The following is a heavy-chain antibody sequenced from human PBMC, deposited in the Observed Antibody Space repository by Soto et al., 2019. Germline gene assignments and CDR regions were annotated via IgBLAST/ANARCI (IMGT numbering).Heavy chain of an antibody. J-gene: IGHJ4*02. V-gene: IGHV1-69*01. CDR2: VIPNSGTA. CDR1: GGNFRNFV. Sequence: QVQLEQSGADVKKPGSSVKVSCKVSGGNFRNFVISWVRQAPGQGLEWMGGVIPNSGTANYAQRFQGRVTITADGSTHTAYMELNNLTSEDTAFYFCARDLGGEATIRFWGQGTLVTVSS. D-gene: IGHD3-16*01. CDR3: ARDLGGEATIRF.